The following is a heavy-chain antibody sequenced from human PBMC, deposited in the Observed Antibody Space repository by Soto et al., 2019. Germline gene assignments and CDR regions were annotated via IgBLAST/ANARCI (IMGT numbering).Heavy chain of an antibody. D-gene: IGHD4-17*01. J-gene: IGHJ4*02. Sequence: LILSCAVSGFTFSSYSMNWVRQAPGKGLEWVSSISSSSSNKYNADSVKGRFIISRDNAKSSLYLQMNSLRSEDTAVYYCARDVGAPTVDFYYWGQGTLVTVSS. CDR3: ARDVGAPTVDFYY. CDR1: GFTFSSYS. CDR2: ISSSSSNK. V-gene: IGHV3-21*01.